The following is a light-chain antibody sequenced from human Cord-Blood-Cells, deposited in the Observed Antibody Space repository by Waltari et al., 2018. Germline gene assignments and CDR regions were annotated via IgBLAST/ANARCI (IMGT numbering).Light chain of an antibody. V-gene: IGLV2-11*01. CDR2: DVS. Sequence: QSALTQPRSVSGSPGQSVTISCTGTSSDVGGYNYVPWYQQHPVKAPKLLIYDVSKLPSGVPVRFSGSKSGNTASLTISGLQAEDEADYYCCSYAGSYTYVFGTGTKVTVL. CDR1: SSDVGGYNY. J-gene: IGLJ1*01. CDR3: CSYAGSYTYV.